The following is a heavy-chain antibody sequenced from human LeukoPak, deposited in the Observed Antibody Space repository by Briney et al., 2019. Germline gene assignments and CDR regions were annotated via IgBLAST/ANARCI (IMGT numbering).Heavy chain of an antibody. CDR1: GGTFSSYA. CDR3: ARVRYVDTAMAETDY. CDR2: IIPIFGTA. D-gene: IGHD5-18*01. Sequence: VASVKVSCKASGGTFSSYAISWVRQAPGQGLEWMGGIIPIFGTANYAQKFQGRVTITADESTSTAYMELSSLRSEDTAVYYCARVRYVDTAMAETDYWGQGTLVTVSS. V-gene: IGHV1-69*01. J-gene: IGHJ4*02.